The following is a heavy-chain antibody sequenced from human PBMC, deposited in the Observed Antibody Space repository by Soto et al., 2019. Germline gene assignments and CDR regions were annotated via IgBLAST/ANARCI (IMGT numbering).Heavy chain of an antibody. Sequence: SETLSLTCTVSGGSISSGGYYWSWIRQHPGKGLEWIGYIYYSGSTYYNPSLKSRVTISVDTSKNQFSLKLSSVTAADTAVYYCARDPIKGASEKYYYDSSGYPTGYGMDVWGQGTTVTVSS. J-gene: IGHJ6*02. D-gene: IGHD3-22*01. V-gene: IGHV4-31*03. CDR1: GGSISSGGYY. CDR2: IYYSGST. CDR3: ARDPIKGASEKYYYDSSGYPTGYGMDV.